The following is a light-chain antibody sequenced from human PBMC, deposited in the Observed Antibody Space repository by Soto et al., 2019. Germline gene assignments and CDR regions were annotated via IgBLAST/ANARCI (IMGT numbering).Light chain of an antibody. V-gene: IGKV3-11*01. CDR2: DAS. Sequence: TVLTQSPATLSLSPGERATLSCRASQSINPYLAWYQQKPGQAPRLLIYDASNRATGIPARFSGSGSGTDFTLTISSLEPEDFAVYYCQQRFTWPSFGPGTKVDVK. CDR3: QQRFTWPS. CDR1: QSINPY. J-gene: IGKJ3*01.